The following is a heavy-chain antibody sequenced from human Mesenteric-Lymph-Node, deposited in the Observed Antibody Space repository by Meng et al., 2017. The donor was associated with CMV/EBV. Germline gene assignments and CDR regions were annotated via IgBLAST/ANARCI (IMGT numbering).Heavy chain of an antibody. J-gene: IGHJ4*02. CDR1: GFTFSSYA. CDR3: ARDRRDFWSGYFDY. Sequence: GGSLRLSCAASGFTFSSYAMHWVRQAPGKGLEWVAVISYDGSNKYYADSVKGRFTISRDNSKNTLYLQMNSLRAEDTAVYYCARDRRDFWSGYFDYWGQGTLVTVSS. CDR2: ISYDGSNK. V-gene: IGHV3-30*04. D-gene: IGHD3-3*01.